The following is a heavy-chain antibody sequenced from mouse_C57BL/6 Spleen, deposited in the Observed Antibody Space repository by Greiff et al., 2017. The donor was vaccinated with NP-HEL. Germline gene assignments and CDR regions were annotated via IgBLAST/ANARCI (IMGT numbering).Heavy chain of an antibody. CDR3: ARHGGYDGYYWYFDV. D-gene: IGHD2-3*01. J-gene: IGHJ1*03. V-gene: IGHV2-6-1*01. CDR2: IWSDGST. Sequence: QVQLQQSGPGLVAPSQSLSITCTVSGFSLTSYGVHWVRQPPGKGLEWLVVIWSDGSTTYNSALKSRLSISKDNSKSQVFLKMNSLQTDDTAMYYCARHGGYDGYYWYFDVWGTGTTVTVSS. CDR1: GFSLTSYG.